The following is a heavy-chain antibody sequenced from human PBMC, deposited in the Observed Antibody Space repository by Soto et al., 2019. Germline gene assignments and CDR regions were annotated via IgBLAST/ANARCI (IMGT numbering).Heavy chain of an antibody. D-gene: IGHD2-15*01. V-gene: IGHV3-23*01. CDR1: GFTFSAYA. CDR2: VSIGGST. Sequence: GGSLRLSCEGSGFTFSAYAMNWVRQAPGKGLEWVAVVSIGGSTHYADSVRGRFTISRDNSKNTLSLQVNSLTAEDTAVYFCAKRRGAGGHFDYWGQGAMVTVSS. J-gene: IGHJ4*02. CDR3: AKRRGAGGHFDY.